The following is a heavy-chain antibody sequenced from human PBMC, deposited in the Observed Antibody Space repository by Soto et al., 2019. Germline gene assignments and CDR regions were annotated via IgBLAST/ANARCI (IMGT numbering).Heavy chain of an antibody. V-gene: IGHV4-31*03. D-gene: IGHD1-1*01. CDR2: IYYSGTA. J-gene: IGHJ6*02. CDR3: ARDKQLEDYYYGMDV. CDR1: GGSFSSGGYY. Sequence: QVQLQESGPGLVKSSQTLSLTCTVSGGSFSSGGYYWSWVRQHPGKGLEWIGYIYYSGTAFYNPSLRSRVTISVDTSKRQFSLRLGSVTAADTAVYYCARDKQLEDYYYGMDVWGQGTTVTVSS.